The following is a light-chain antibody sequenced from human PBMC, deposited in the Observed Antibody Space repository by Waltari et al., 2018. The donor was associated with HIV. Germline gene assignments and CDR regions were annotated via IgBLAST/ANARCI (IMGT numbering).Light chain of an antibody. V-gene: IGLV3-21*04. J-gene: IGLJ3*02. CDR1: NIGSKS. CDR3: QVWDSSSDQV. Sequence: SYVLTQPPSVSVAPGKTARITCGGNNIGSKSGNWYQQKPGQAPVLVIYYASDRPSGIPERFSGSNSGNTATLTISRVEAGDEADYYCQVWDSSSDQVFGGGTKLTVL. CDR2: YAS.